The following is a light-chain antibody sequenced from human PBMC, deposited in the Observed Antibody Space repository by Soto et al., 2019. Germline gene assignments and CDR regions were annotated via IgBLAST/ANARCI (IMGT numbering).Light chain of an antibody. Sequence: QSALTQPASVSGSPGQSITISCTGTTRDVGSHNFVSWYQQLTGKAPKLLIYEVTNRPSGTSNRFYGSTSGNPASLTISGLQAEDEADYYCSSFTNSILVFGGGTKLTVL. CDR3: SSFTNSILV. CDR2: EVT. V-gene: IGLV2-14*01. CDR1: TRDVGSHNF. J-gene: IGLJ3*02.